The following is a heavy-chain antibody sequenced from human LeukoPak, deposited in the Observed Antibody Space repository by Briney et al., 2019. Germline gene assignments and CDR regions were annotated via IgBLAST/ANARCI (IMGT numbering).Heavy chain of an antibody. D-gene: IGHD5-18*01. J-gene: IGHJ6*02. CDR1: GYTFTGYY. Sequence: ASVKVSCKASGYTFTGYYMHWVRQAPGHGLEWMGWINPNSGGTNYAQKFQGRVTMTRDTSISTAYMELSRLRSDDTAVYYCARGYSYGFPPPYGMDVWGQGTTVTVSS. V-gene: IGHV1-2*02. CDR3: ARGYSYGFPPPYGMDV. CDR2: INPNSGGT.